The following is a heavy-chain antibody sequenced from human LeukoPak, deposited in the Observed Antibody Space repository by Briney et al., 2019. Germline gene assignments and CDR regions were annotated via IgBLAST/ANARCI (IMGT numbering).Heavy chain of an antibody. CDR1: GFTFGDYA. J-gene: IGHJ1*01. Sequence: GGSLRLSCTASGFTFGDYAMSWVRQAPGKGLEWVGFIRSKAYGGTTEYAASVKGRFTISRDDSKSIAYLQMNSLKTEDTAVYYCTRDGPHYDSSGSWHFQHWGQGTLVTVSS. D-gene: IGHD3-22*01. CDR3: TRDGPHYDSSGSWHFQH. V-gene: IGHV3-49*04. CDR2: IRSKAYGGTT.